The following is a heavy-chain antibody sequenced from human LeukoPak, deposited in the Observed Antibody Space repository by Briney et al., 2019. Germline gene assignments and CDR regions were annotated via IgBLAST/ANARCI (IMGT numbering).Heavy chain of an antibody. CDR1: GFTFSNYG. J-gene: IGHJ6*02. V-gene: IGHV3-30*03. D-gene: IGHD5-18*01. CDR2: ISYDANYK. Sequence: GGSLRLSCAASGFTFSNYGMHWVRRAPGKGLEFVAAISYDANYKFYPDSVEGRLSISRDNFKNTLYLQMNSLRSDDTAVYYCARDLADTAMDYYYYGMDVWGQGTTVTVSS. CDR3: ARDLADTAMDYYYYGMDV.